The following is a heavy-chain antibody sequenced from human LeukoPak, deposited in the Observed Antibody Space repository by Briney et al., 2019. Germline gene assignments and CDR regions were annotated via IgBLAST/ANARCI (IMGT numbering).Heavy chain of an antibody. V-gene: IGHV3-23*01. CDR2: ITGSGGST. Sequence: GGSLRLSCAASGFTFSNYGMSWVRQAPGKGLEWVSGITGSGGSTHYADSAKGRFTISRDNAKNSLYLQMNSLRAEDTAVYYCASYCTNGVCLNYWGQGTLVTVSS. CDR3: ASYCTNGVCLNY. D-gene: IGHD2-8*01. J-gene: IGHJ4*02. CDR1: GFTFSNYG.